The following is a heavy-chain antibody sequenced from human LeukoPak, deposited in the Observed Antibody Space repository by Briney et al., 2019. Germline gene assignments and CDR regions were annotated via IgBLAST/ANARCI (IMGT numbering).Heavy chain of an antibody. J-gene: IGHJ4*02. CDR2: IYYSGST. Sequence: SETLSLTCTVSGGFITSGDHYWTWIRQHPGKGLEWIGYIYYSGSTYYNPSLKSRVTISVDTSKNQFSLKLSSVTAADTAVYYCARVLIYCSGGSCYDHFDYWGQGTLVTVSS. V-gene: IGHV4-31*03. CDR1: GGFITSGDHY. D-gene: IGHD2-15*01. CDR3: ARVLIYCSGGSCYDHFDY.